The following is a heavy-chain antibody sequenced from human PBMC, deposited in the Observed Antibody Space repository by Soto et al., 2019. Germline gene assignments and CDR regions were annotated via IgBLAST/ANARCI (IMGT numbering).Heavy chain of an antibody. CDR1: GFTFSSYS. D-gene: IGHD6-13*01. Sequence: GGSLRLSCAASGFTFSSYSMNWVRQAPGKGLEWVSSISSSSSYIYYADSVKGRFTISRDNAKNSLYLQMNSLRAEDTAVYYCARAQKQQLANFDYWGQGTLVTVSS. CDR2: ISSSSSYI. J-gene: IGHJ4*02. V-gene: IGHV3-21*01. CDR3: ARAQKQQLANFDY.